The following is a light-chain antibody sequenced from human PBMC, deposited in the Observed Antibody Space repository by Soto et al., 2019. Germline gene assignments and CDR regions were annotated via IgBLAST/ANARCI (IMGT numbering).Light chain of an antibody. V-gene: IGKV3-15*01. CDR3: QQYHNWPRT. CDR2: GAS. Sequence: EIVMTQSPATLSVFPGERATLSCRASQSVNGNLAWYQQRRGQAPRLLIYGASTRATGIPARFSGSGSGTAFALTISSLQSEDFAIYYCQQYHNWPRTFGQGTKVEIK. J-gene: IGKJ1*01. CDR1: QSVNGN.